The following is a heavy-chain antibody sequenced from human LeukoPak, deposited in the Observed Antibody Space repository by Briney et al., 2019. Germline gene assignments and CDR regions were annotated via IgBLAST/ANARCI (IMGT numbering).Heavy chain of an antibody. CDR1: GFTFSTYA. D-gene: IGHD6-19*01. CDR3: TRASGYTSGWPFDY. CDR2: ISSNGNST. Sequence: GGSLRLSCAASGFTFSTYAMHWVRQAPGKRLEYVSAISSNGNSTYYANSVKGRFTISRDNSKNTLYLQMGSLRAEDMAVYYCTRASGYTSGWPFDYWGQGILVTVSS. J-gene: IGHJ4*02. V-gene: IGHV3-64*01.